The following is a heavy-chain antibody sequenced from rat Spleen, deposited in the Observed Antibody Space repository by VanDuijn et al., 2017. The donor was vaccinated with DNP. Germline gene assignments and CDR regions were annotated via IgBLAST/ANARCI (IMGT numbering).Heavy chain of an antibody. CDR1: GFNFNDYW. CDR2: INKDSNII. J-gene: IGHJ3*01. D-gene: IGHD1-4*01. CDR3: TTRGDGYDNWFAD. Sequence: EVKLVESGGGLVQPGRSLKLSCAASGFNFNDYWMGWVRQAPGKGLEWIGEINKDSNIINYTPSLKDKFTISRDNAQNTLYLQMSKLGTEDTAIYYCTTRGDGYDNWFADGGQGTLVTVSS. V-gene: IGHV4-2*01.